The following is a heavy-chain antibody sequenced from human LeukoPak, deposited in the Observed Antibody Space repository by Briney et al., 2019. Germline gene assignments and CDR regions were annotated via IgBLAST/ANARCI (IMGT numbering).Heavy chain of an antibody. D-gene: IGHD3-16*01. CDR3: AREGGPKSFDY. Sequence: GASVKVSCKASGYTFTSYYMHWVRQAPGQGLEWMGIINPSGGSTSYAQKFQGRVTITADESTSTAYMELSSLRSEDTAVYYCAREGGPKSFDYWGQGTLVTVSS. J-gene: IGHJ4*02. CDR2: INPSGGST. CDR1: GYTFTSYY. V-gene: IGHV1-46*01.